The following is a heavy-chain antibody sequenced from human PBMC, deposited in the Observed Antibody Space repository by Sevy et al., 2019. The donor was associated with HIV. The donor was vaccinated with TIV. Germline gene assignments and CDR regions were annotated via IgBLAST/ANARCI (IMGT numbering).Heavy chain of an antibody. Sequence: GGSLRLSCAASGFTFSNYAMSWVRQAPGKGLEGVSTISGRGNNTYSADSVKGRFTVSRDNSKNTLYLQMNSLRVEDTALYYCAKTRVHYGSGNYGHFDYWGQGALVTVSS. CDR1: GFTFSNYA. CDR3: AKTRVHYGSGNYGHFDY. CDR2: ISGRGNNT. J-gene: IGHJ4*02. V-gene: IGHV3-23*01. D-gene: IGHD3-10*01.